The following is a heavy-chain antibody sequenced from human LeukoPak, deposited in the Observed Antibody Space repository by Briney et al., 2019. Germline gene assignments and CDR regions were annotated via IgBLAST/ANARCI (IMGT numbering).Heavy chain of an antibody. CDR3: AKDRETYEYTFDY. CDR2: MWYDGSKD. D-gene: IGHD6-6*01. CDR1: GFTFSTYG. J-gene: IGHJ4*02. V-gene: IGHV3-33*06. Sequence: GKSLRLSCAASGFTFSTYGIHWVRQPPPKGLEWVAVMWYDGSKDYYADSVKGRFTISRDTSKNTLYLQMNNLRAEDTAVYYCAKDRETYEYTFDYWGQGTLVTVSS.